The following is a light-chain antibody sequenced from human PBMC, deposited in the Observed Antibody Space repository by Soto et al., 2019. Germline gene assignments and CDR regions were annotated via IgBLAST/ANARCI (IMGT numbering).Light chain of an antibody. Sequence: QSVLTQSPSASASPGASVTLTCTLSSGHSTYTIAWHQQHPGKGPRYLMRLKNDGSHTKGDGIPDRFSGSSFGAARYLTISSLQSEDEADYYCQTWDTGIQVFGAGTKLTVL. CDR3: QTWDTGIQV. CDR1: SGHSTYT. V-gene: IGLV4-69*01. J-gene: IGLJ2*01. CDR2: LKNDGSH.